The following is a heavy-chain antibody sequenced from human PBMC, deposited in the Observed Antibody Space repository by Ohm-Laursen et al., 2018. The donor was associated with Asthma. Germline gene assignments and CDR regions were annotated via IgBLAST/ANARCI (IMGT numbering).Heavy chain of an antibody. CDR3: ARVLDDSSGYGFDF. Sequence: TLSLTWTVSGGSIGSDDYYWSWIRQPPGKGLEWIGYIYHSVSTYYSPSLKSRVTISGDTSKNQFPLKLSSVTAADTAVYYCARVLDDSSGYGFDFWGQGTLVTVPS. D-gene: IGHD3-22*01. J-gene: IGHJ4*02. CDR1: GGSIGSDDYY. CDR2: IYHSVST. V-gene: IGHV4-30-4*01.